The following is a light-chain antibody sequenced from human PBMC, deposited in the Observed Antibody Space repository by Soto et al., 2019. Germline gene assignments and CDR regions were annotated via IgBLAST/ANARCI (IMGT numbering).Light chain of an antibody. Sequence: EIVLTQSPGTLSLSPGERATLSCRASQRVSSSYLAWYQQKPGQAPRLLIYGASSRATGIPDRFSGSGSGTDFTLTSSRLEPEDFAVYYCQQYGSSPLITFGQGTRLEIK. CDR2: GAS. CDR3: QQYGSSPLIT. J-gene: IGKJ5*01. CDR1: QRVSSSY. V-gene: IGKV3-20*01.